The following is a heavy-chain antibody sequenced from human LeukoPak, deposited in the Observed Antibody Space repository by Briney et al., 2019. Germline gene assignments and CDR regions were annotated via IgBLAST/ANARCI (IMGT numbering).Heavy chain of an antibody. V-gene: IGHV3-74*01. D-gene: IGHD3/OR15-3a*01. CDR2: INSDGSST. CDR3: ARSLDFYYYYGMDV. J-gene: IGHJ6*02. CDR1: GFTFSSYW. Sequence: GGPLRLSSTASGFTFSSYWVHWVRQAPGKGLVWVSRINSDGSSTSYADSVKGRFTISRDNAKNTLYLQMNSLRAEDTAVYYCARSLDFYYYYGMDVWGQGTAVTVSS.